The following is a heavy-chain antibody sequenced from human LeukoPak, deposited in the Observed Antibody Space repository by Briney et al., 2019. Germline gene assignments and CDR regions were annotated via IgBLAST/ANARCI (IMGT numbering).Heavy chain of an antibody. CDR1: GFIFSHHG. CDR3: VKDDGWVQYAN. D-gene: IGHD5-24*01. Sequence: GGTLRLSCATSGFIFSHHGMNWVRQAPGKGLEWVSGIRADAVTTYYADSVKGRYIISRDNSKNTVYLQMNSLSAEDAAVYYCVKDDGWVQYANWGQGTLVTVSS. V-gene: IGHV3-23*01. J-gene: IGHJ4*02. CDR2: IRADAVTT.